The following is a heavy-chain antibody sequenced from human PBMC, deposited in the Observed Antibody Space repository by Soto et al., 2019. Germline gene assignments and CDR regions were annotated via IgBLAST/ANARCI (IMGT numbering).Heavy chain of an antibody. CDR1: DGSISSGDYY. J-gene: IGHJ4*02. V-gene: IGHV4-30-4*01. CDR2: IYYSGST. CDR3: ARVSVEMATFVDY. Sequence: SETCTVADGSISSGDYYWSWNRQPPGKGLEWIGYIYYSGSTYYNPSLKSRVTISVDTSKNQFSLKLSSVTAADTAVYYCARVSVEMATFVDYWGQGTLVTVSS. D-gene: IGHD3-16*01.